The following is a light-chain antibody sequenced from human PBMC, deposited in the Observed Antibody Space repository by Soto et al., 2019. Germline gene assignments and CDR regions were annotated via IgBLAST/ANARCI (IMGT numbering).Light chain of an antibody. CDR2: TNN. Sequence: QSVLTQPPSASGTPGRRVTISCSGSSSNIGSNTVNWYQQLPGTAPKVLIHTNNQRPSGVPDRFSGSKSGTSASLAISGLQSGDEADYYCAAWDDSLNGYVFGPGTKVTVL. CDR3: AAWDDSLNGYV. J-gene: IGLJ1*01. CDR1: SSNIGSNT. V-gene: IGLV1-44*01.